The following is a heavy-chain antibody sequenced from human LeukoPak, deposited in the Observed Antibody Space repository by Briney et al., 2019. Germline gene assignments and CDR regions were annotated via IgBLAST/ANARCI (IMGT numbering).Heavy chain of an antibody. Sequence: ASVKVSCKASGYTFTSYGISWVRQAPGQGLEWMGWISAYNGNTNHAQKLQGRVTMTTDTSTSTAYMELRSLRSDDTAVYYCARVRITMVRGAPGYYYYGMDVWGQGTTVTVSS. J-gene: IGHJ6*02. CDR2: ISAYNGNT. V-gene: IGHV1-18*01. CDR3: ARVRITMVRGAPGYYYYGMDV. CDR1: GYTFTSYG. D-gene: IGHD3-10*01.